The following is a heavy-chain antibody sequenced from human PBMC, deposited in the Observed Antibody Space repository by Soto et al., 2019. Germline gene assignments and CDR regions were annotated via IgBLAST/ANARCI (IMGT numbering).Heavy chain of an antibody. CDR1: GFTFSSYS. V-gene: IGHV3-48*02. Sequence: GGSLRLSCAASGFTFSSYSMNWVRQAPGKGLEWVSYISSSGRTIYYADSVKGRFTISRDNAKNSLYLQMNSLRDEDTAVYYCATESVDTAMEQRIGMDVWGHGTTVTVSS. D-gene: IGHD5-18*01. J-gene: IGHJ6*02. CDR3: ATESVDTAMEQRIGMDV. CDR2: ISSSGRTI.